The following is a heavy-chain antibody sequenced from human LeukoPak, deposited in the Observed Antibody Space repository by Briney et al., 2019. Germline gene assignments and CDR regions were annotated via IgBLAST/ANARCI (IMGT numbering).Heavy chain of an antibody. V-gene: IGHV4-4*07. CDR2: IYTSGST. CDR1: GSSISSYY. Sequence: PSETLSLTCTVSGSSISSYYWSWIRQPAGKGLEWIGRIYTSGSTNYNPSLKSRVTMSVDTSKNQFSLKLSSVTAADTAVYYCARDLILTTYYYDSSGSNWFDPWGQGTLVTVSS. D-gene: IGHD3-22*01. J-gene: IGHJ5*02. CDR3: ARDLILTTYYYDSSGSNWFDP.